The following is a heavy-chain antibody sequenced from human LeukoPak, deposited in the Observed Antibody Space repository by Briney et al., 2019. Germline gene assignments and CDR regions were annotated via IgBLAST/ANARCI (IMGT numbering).Heavy chain of an antibody. Sequence: ASVKVSCKPSGCTFSSFSMSWVRQAPGQGLEWMGRINPVLDIPTYAQKFQDRVTISADKSTSTAYMELNSLRSEDTALYYCATGLHLREFPLYAPFDYWGQGTLVTVSS. V-gene: IGHV1-69*02. D-gene: IGHD3-16*02. J-gene: IGHJ4*02. CDR3: ATGLHLREFPLYAPFDY. CDR1: GCTFSSFS. CDR2: INPVLDIP.